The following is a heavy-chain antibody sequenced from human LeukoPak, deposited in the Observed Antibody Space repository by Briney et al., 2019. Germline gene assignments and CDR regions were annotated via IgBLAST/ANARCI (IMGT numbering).Heavy chain of an antibody. CDR2: IYYSGST. CDR3: AGGAVWELLKIDY. Sequence: SETLSLTCTFSGVSISSDGYYWGWVRQPPGKGLEWIGSIYYSGSTYYNPSLKSRVTISVDTSKNQFSLKLSSVTAADTAVYYCAGGAVWELLKIDYWGQGTLVTVSS. J-gene: IGHJ4*02. D-gene: IGHD1-26*01. CDR1: GVSISSDGYY. V-gene: IGHV4-39*01.